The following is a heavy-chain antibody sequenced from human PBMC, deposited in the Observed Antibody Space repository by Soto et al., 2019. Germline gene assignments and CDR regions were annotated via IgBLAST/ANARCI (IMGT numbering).Heavy chain of an antibody. CDR1: GFSFSNAW. D-gene: IGHD2-15*01. CDR3: TTGSVEGV. CDR2: IKGKIDGEAT. V-gene: IGHV3-15*07. Sequence: EVQLVESGGGLVKPGGSLRLSCAASGFSFSNAWMNWVRQAPGKGLEWVGRIKGKIDGEATDYAGPVKGRFTVFRDDSKSALYLQMTSLKGDDTAVYYCTTGSVEGVWGQGTTVTVS. J-gene: IGHJ6*02.